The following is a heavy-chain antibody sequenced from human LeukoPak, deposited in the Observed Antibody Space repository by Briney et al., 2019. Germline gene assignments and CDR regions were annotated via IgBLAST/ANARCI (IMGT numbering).Heavy chain of an antibody. CDR2: ISSSSSYI. Sequence: GGSLRLSCAASGFTFSSYSMNWVRQAPGKGLEWVSSISSSSSYIYYADSVKGRFTISRDNAKNSLYLQMNSLRAEDTAVYYCARDRVFWSESDAFDIWGQGTMVTVSS. V-gene: IGHV3-21*01. CDR1: GFTFSSYS. CDR3: ARDRVFWSESDAFDI. D-gene: IGHD3-3*01. J-gene: IGHJ3*02.